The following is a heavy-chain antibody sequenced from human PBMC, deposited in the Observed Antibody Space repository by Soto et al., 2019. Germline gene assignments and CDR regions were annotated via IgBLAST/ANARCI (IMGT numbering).Heavy chain of an antibody. D-gene: IGHD5-12*01. CDR1: GFSFNTYA. Sequence: GGSLRLSCAASGFSFNTYAMHWVRQAPGRGLEYVSGISANGGSIYYANAVKGRFTISRDNSKNTLDLQMGTLGTEDMAVYYCARGAGYGGDESIDCWGQGTLVTVSS. CDR3: ARGAGYGGDESIDC. V-gene: IGHV3-64*01. J-gene: IGHJ4*02. CDR2: ISANGGSI.